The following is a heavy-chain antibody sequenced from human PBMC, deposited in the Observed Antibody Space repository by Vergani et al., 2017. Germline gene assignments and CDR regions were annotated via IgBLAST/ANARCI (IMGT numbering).Heavy chain of an antibody. J-gene: IGHJ4*01. CDR3: VKEKIDLGSYFFDS. V-gene: IGHV3-33*06. CDR2: IWYDGSNK. CDR1: GFTFSSHG. D-gene: IGHD2/OR15-2a*01. Sequence: QVQLVESEGGVVQPGRSLTLSCVASGFTFSSHGMHWVRQAPGKGLEWVAVIWYDGSNKYYGDSVKGRFTISRDNSKNTLYLQMNSLRVEDTAVYYCVKEKIDLGSYFFDSWVHGILVTVSS.